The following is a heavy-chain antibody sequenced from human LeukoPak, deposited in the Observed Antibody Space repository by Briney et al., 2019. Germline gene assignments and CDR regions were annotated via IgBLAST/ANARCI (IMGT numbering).Heavy chain of an antibody. D-gene: IGHD3-10*01. CDR2: IYYSGST. J-gene: IGHJ6*03. CDR1: GGSISSSSYY. CDR3: ARRRILWFGELFFYYYYYYMDV. V-gene: IGHV4-39*01. Sequence: SETLSLTCTVSGGSISSSSYYWGWIRQPPGKGLEWIGSIYYSGSTYYNPSLQSRVTISVDTSKNQFSLKLSSVTAADTAVYYCARRRILWFGELFFYYYYYYMDVWGKGTTVTISS.